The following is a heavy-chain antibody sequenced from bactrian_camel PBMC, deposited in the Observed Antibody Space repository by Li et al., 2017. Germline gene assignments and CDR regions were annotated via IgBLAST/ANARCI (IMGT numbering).Heavy chain of an antibody. D-gene: IGHD1*01. CDR3: AASTTLPGCLTLTPNY. J-gene: IGHJ4*01. V-gene: IGHV3S55*01. Sequence: HVQLVESGGDSVQAGGSLRLSCVASGYNVSRGCLGWFRQTPGKEREGVATIDIGGTTYADSVKGRFTMSQDNAAKILYMKMNSLEPEDTAMYYCAASTTLPGCLTLTPNYWGQGTQVTVS. CDR2: IDIGGTT. CDR1: GYNVSRGC.